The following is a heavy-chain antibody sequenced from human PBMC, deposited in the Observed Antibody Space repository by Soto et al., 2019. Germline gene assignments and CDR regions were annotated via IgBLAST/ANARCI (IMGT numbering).Heavy chain of an antibody. V-gene: IGHV1-69*13. CDR1: GGTFSSYA. D-gene: IGHD6-19*01. CDR2: IIPIFGTA. J-gene: IGHJ5*02. Sequence: SVKVSCKASGGTFSSYAISWVRQAPGQGLEWMGGIIPIFGTANYAQKFQGRVTITADESTSTAHMELSSLRSEDTAVYYCARDPLGIAVAATVWFDPWGQGTLVTVSS. CDR3: ARDPLGIAVAATVWFDP.